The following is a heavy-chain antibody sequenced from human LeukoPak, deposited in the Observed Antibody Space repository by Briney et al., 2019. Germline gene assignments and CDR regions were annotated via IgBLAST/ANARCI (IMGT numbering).Heavy chain of an antibody. J-gene: IGHJ6*02. V-gene: IGHV3-48*04. CDR1: GFTFSSYS. CDR3: ARDHGGKSSYYYYGMDV. D-gene: IGHD4-23*01. Sequence: GRSLRLSCAASGFTFSSYSMNWVRQAPGKGLEWVSYISSSGSTIYYADSVKGRFTISRDNAKNSLYLQMNSLRAEDTAVYYCARDHGGKSSYYYYGMDVWGQGTTVTVSS. CDR2: ISSSGSTI.